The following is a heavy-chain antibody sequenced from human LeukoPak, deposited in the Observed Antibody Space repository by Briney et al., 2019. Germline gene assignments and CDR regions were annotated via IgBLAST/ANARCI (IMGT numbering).Heavy chain of an antibody. CDR2: IYYSGTT. D-gene: IGHD3-10*01. CDR1: GGSISSHY. Sequence: SETLSLTCTVSGGSISSHYWSWRRQPPGKVLEWIGYIYYSGTTSYNPSLESRVTMSVDTSKNQFSLKLSSMTAADTAVYYCTRDDYGGAGTTYPVIWGQGTMVTVSS. J-gene: IGHJ3*02. V-gene: IGHV4-59*11. CDR3: TRDDYGGAGTTYPVI.